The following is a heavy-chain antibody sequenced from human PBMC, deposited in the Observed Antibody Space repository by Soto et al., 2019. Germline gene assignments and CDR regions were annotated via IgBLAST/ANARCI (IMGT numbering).Heavy chain of an antibody. D-gene: IGHD2-2*01. Sequence: GASVKVSCKASGYTFTSYAMHWVRQAPGQRLEWMGWINAGNGNTKYSQKFQGRVTITRDTSASTAYMELSSLRSEDTAVYYCARDPTGYCSGTSCYENWFDPWGQGTLVTVSS. CDR2: INAGNGNT. J-gene: IGHJ5*02. V-gene: IGHV1-3*01. CDR1: GYTFTSYA. CDR3: ARDPTGYCSGTSCYENWFDP.